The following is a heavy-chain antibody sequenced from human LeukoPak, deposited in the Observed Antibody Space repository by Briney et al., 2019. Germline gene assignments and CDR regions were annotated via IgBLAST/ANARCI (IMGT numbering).Heavy chain of an antibody. V-gene: IGHV4-34*01. CDR3: ASQVVTLGPDAFDI. CDR1: GASFSGYY. D-gene: IGHD4-23*01. J-gene: IGHJ3*02. CDR2: INHSGST. Sequence: PSETLSLTCAVYGASFSGYYWSWIRQPPGKGLEWIGEINHSGSTNYNPSLKSRVTISVDTSKNQFSLKLSSVTAADTAVYYCASQVVTLGPDAFDIWGQGTMVTVSS.